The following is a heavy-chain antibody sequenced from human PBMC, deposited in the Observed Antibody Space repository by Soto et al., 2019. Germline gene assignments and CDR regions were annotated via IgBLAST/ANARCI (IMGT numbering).Heavy chain of an antibody. Sequence: QVQLQQWGAGLLKPSETLSLTCAVYGGSFSGYYWTWIRQPPGKGLEWIGEINHSGSTNYNPSLKSRVTISVDTSKNQVSLNLSSVTAADTAVYYCARGYGRNVDYWGQGTLLTVSS. V-gene: IGHV4-34*01. CDR1: GGSFSGYY. CDR3: ARGYGRNVDY. CDR2: INHSGST. J-gene: IGHJ4*02. D-gene: IGHD1-1*01.